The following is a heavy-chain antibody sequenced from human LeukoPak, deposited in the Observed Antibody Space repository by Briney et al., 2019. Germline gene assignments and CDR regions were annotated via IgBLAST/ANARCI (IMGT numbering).Heavy chain of an antibody. CDR1: GFTFDDYD. Sequence: GGSLRLSCAASGFTFDDYDMHWVRQAPGKGLEWVSLISGDGGSTYYADSVRGRFTISRDNSKNSLYLQMNSLRTEDTALYYCAKEYCSTTTCYPSRPLAYWGQGTLVTVSS. D-gene: IGHD2-2*01. J-gene: IGHJ4*02. CDR3: AKEYCSTTTCYPSRPLAY. CDR2: ISGDGGST. V-gene: IGHV3-43*02.